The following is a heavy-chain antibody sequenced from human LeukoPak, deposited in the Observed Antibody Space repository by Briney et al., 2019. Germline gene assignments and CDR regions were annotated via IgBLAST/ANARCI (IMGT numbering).Heavy chain of an antibody. CDR3: ARDIWNQRFIYY. V-gene: IGHV1-46*01. CDR1: GYTFTSYC. J-gene: IGHJ4*02. D-gene: IGHD1-14*01. CDR2: INPSGGST. Sequence: GASVKVSCKASGYTFTSYCMHWVRQAPGQGLEWMGIINPSGGSTSYAQKFQGRVTMTRDMSTSTVYMELSSLRSEDTAVYFCARDIWNQRFIYYWGQGTLVTVSS.